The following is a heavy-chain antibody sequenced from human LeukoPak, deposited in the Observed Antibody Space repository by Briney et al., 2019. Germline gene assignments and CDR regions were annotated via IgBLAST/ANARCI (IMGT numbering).Heavy chain of an antibody. D-gene: IGHD3-16*02. Sequence: WASVKVSCKASGGTFSSYAISWVRQAPGQGLEWMGRIIPIFGTANYAQKFQGRVTITTDESTGTAYMELSSLRSEDTAVYYCAREDMITFGGVIDWGQGTLVTVSS. CDR3: AREDMITFGGVID. CDR2: IIPIFGTA. CDR1: GGTFSSYA. V-gene: IGHV1-69*05. J-gene: IGHJ4*02.